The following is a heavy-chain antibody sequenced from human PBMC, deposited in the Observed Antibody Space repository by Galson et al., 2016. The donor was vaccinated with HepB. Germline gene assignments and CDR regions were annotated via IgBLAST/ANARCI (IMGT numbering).Heavy chain of an antibody. CDR2: ISDYNGNK. D-gene: IGHD6-19*01. J-gene: IGHJ4*02. CDR3: AAAVAGNFDY. Sequence: SVKVSCKASGYTFTSYGITWVRQAPGQGLEWMGWISDYNGNKNYAQQLKGRVTMTTDTSTSTAYMELRSLGSDDKAVYYCAAAVAGNFDYGGQSILVTVSS. CDR1: GYTFTSYG. V-gene: IGHV1-18*04.